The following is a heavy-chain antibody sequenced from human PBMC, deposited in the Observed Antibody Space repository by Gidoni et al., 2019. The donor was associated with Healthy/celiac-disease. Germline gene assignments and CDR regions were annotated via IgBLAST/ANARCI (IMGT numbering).Heavy chain of an antibody. CDR2: INPSGGST. J-gene: IGHJ6*02. CDR1: GYTFTSYY. D-gene: IGHD5-18*01. Sequence: QVQLVQAGAEVKKPGASVKVSCTASGYTFTSYYMHWVRQAPGKGLEWMGIINPSGGSTSYAQKFQGRVTMTRDTSTGTVYMELSSLRSEDTAVYYCARDMDTAMVTGGYYYYGMDVWGQGTTVTVSS. CDR3: ARDMDTAMVTGGYYYYGMDV. V-gene: IGHV1-46*01.